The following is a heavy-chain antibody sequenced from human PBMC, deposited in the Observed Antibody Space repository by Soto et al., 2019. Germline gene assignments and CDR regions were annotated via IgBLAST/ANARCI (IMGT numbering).Heavy chain of an antibody. D-gene: IGHD3-9*01. CDR3: AKDGNAYDILTGYYDY. CDR2: ISGSGGST. V-gene: IGHV3-23*01. J-gene: IGHJ4*02. Sequence: GGSLRLSCAASGFTFSSYAMSWVRQAPGKGLEWVSAISGSGGSTYYADSVKGRFTISRDNSKNTLYLQMNSLRAEDTAVYYCAKDGNAYDILTGYYDYWGQGTLVTVSS. CDR1: GFTFSSYA.